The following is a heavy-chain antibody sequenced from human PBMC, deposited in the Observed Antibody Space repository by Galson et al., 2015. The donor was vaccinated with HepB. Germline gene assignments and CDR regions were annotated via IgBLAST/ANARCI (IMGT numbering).Heavy chain of an antibody. CDR3: ARGLTITIFGVVIRDSSFDY. J-gene: IGHJ4*02. V-gene: IGHV3-21*01. CDR2: ISSSSSYI. CDR1: GFTFSSYS. Sequence: SLRLSCAASGFTFSSYSMNWVRQAPGKGLEWVSSISSSSSYIYYADSVKGRFTIPRDNAKNSLYLQMNSLRAEDTAVYYCARGLTITIFGVVIRDSSFDYWGQGTLVTVSS. D-gene: IGHD3-3*01.